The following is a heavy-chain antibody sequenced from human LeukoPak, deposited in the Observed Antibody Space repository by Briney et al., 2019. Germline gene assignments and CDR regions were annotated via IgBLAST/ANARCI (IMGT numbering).Heavy chain of an antibody. CDR3: ARPSTTVDWYFDL. CDR2: IQSDGSNK. CDR1: EFTLSNSA. Sequence: GGSLRLSCAASEFTLSNSAMDWVRQAPGKGLEWVAFIQSDGSNKHYADSVKGRFTISRDNSQNTLYLQMSSLRAEDAAVYYCARPSTTVDWYFDLWGRGTLVTVSS. J-gene: IGHJ2*01. V-gene: IGHV3-30*02. D-gene: IGHD4-17*01.